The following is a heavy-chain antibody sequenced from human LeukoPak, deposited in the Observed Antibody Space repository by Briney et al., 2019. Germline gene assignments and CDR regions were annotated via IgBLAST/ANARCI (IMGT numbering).Heavy chain of an antibody. CDR2: ISSSGSTI. CDR1: GFTFSDYY. D-gene: IGHD3-16*02. Sequence: GGSLRLSCAASGFTFSDYYMSWIRRAPGKGLEWVSYISSSGSTIYYADSVKGRSTISRDNAKNSLYLQMNSLRAEDTAVYYCARESKVSSIDYWGQGTLVTVSS. J-gene: IGHJ4*02. CDR3: ARESKVSSIDY. V-gene: IGHV3-11*01.